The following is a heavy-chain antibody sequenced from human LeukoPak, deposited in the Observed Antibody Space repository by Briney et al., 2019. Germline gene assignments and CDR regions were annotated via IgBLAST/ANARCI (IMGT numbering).Heavy chain of an antibody. J-gene: IGHJ3*02. CDR1: GFTFSSYS. D-gene: IGHD5-18*01. CDR2: ISSSSYI. CDR3: ARVVTPHHDAFDI. Sequence: GSLRLSCAASGFTFSSYSMNWVRQAPGKGLEWVSSISSSSYIYYADSVKGRFTISRDNAKNSLYLQMNSLRAEDTAVYYCARVVTPHHDAFDIWGQGTMVTVSS. V-gene: IGHV3-21*01.